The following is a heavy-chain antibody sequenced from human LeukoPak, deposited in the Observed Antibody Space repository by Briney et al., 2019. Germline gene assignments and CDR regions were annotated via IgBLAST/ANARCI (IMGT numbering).Heavy chain of an antibody. J-gene: IGHJ4*02. CDR3: AKDQNGSFDFDS. CDR2: TRDDGSNK. CDR1: GFTFSSSG. Sequence: PGGSLRLSCAASGFTFSSSGMHWVRQAPGKGLEWVAFTRDDGSNKYYADSVKGRLTISRDNSKNTLYLQMNSLRAEDTAVYYCAKDQNGSFDFDSWGQGTLVTVSS. V-gene: IGHV3-30*02. D-gene: IGHD5-24*01.